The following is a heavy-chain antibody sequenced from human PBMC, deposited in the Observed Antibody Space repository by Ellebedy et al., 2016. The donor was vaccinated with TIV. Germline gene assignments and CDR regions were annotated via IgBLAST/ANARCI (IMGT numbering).Heavy chain of an antibody. D-gene: IGHD3-16*01. CDR1: GFTFSDYY. CDR3: TRDPGGAPDLTLGN. Sequence: GGSLRLSCAASGFTFSDYYMSWIRQAPGKGLEWVSYISSSSSYTNYADSVKGRFTISRDNAKNSLFLQMNSLTDEDTARYYCTRDPGGAPDLTLGNWGQGVLVTVSS. J-gene: IGHJ4*02. CDR2: ISSSSSYT. V-gene: IGHV3-11*05.